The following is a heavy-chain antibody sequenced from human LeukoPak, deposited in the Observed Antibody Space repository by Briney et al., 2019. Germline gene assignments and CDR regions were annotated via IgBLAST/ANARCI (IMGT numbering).Heavy chain of an antibody. D-gene: IGHD6-13*01. V-gene: IGHV3-30-3*01. Sequence: AGGSLRLSCAASGFTFSSYWMSWVRQAPGKGLEWVAVISYDGSNKYYADSVKGRFTISRDNSKNTLYLQMNSLRAEDTAVYYCAREAAAGVYYYYGMDVWGQGTTVTVSS. CDR2: ISYDGSNK. CDR1: GFTFSSYW. J-gene: IGHJ6*02. CDR3: AREAAAGVYYYYGMDV.